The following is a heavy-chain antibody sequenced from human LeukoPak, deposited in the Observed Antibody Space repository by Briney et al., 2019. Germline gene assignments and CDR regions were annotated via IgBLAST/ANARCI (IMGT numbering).Heavy chain of an antibody. Sequence: GGSLRLSCAASGLIFNNAWMTWVRQAPGKGLEWVGRIRSKTDGGTTDYAAPVKDRFTISRDDSKNTLYLQMNSLKTEDTAVYYCTTLRLGCWGQGTLVTVSS. D-gene: IGHD7-27*01. CDR2: IRSKTDGGTT. CDR3: TTLRLGC. CDR1: GLIFNNAW. J-gene: IGHJ4*02. V-gene: IGHV3-15*01.